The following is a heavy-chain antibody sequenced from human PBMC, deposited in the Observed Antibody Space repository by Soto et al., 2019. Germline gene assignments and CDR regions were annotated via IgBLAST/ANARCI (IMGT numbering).Heavy chain of an antibody. J-gene: IGHJ4*02. Sequence: QVQLVESGGGVVQPGRSLRLSCAASGFTFSSYGMHWVRQAPGKGLEWVAVIWYDGSNKYYADSVKGRFTISRDNSKNTLYLQMNSLTGDDTAVYYCARGPAAFDYWGQGTLVSVSS. D-gene: IGHD6-25*01. CDR1: GFTFSSYG. CDR2: IWYDGSNK. V-gene: IGHV3-33*01. CDR3: ARGPAAFDY.